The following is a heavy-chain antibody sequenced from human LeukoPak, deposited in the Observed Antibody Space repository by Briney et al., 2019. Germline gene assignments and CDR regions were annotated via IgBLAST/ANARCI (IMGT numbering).Heavy chain of an antibody. Sequence: ASVKVSCKASGYTFTGYYMHWVRQAPGQGLEWMGWINPNSGGTNYAQKFQGRVTMTRDTSISPAYMELSRLRSDDTAVYYCARAPRADYYDSSGYYDWGQGTLVTVSS. CDR1: GYTFTGYY. V-gene: IGHV1-2*02. D-gene: IGHD3-22*01. CDR2: INPNSGGT. J-gene: IGHJ4*02. CDR3: ARAPRADYYDSSGYYD.